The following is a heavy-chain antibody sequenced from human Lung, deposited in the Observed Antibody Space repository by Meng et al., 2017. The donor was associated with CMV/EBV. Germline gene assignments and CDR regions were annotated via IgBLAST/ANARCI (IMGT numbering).Heavy chain of an antibody. J-gene: IGHJ4*01. D-gene: IGHD2-2*01. CDR3: ARDPGYCSSTSCSGFFDY. CDR2: IKQDGSEK. Sequence: GESXKISCAASGFTFSSYWMSWVRQAPGKGLEWVANIKQDGSEKYYVDSVKGRFTISRDNAKNSLYLQMNSLRAEDTAVYYCARDPGYCSSTSCSGFFDYWGHGTRVTGAS. V-gene: IGHV3-7*01. CDR1: GFTFSSYW.